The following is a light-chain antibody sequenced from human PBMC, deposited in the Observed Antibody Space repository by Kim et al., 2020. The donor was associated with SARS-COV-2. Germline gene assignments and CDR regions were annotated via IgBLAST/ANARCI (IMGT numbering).Light chain of an antibody. CDR3: NSRDSRGKWG. J-gene: IGLJ3*02. V-gene: IGLV3-19*01. Sequence: SSELTQDPAVSVALGQTVRITCQGDSLRSYYASWYQQKPGQAPVLVIYGKNNRPSGIPDRFSGSSSGNTASLTITGAQAEDEADYYCNSRDSRGKWGFGG. CDR2: GKN. CDR1: SLRSYY.